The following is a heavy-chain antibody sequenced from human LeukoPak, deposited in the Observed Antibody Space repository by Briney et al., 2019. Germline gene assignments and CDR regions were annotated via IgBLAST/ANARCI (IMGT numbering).Heavy chain of an antibody. J-gene: IGHJ6*02. CDR1: GFTFSSYG. CDR2: IWYDGSNK. V-gene: IGHV3-33*01. D-gene: IGHD2-2*01. CDR3: ARDPGVVVPAAPYYYYYGMDV. Sequence: GGSLRLSCAASGFTFSSYGMHWVRQAPGKGLEWVAVIWYDGSNKCYADSVKGRFTISRDNSKNTLYLQMNSLRAEDTAVYYCARDPGVVVPAAPYYYYYGMDVWGQGTTVTVSS.